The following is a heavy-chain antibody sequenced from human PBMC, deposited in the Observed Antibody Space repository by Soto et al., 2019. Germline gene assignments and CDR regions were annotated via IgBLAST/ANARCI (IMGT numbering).Heavy chain of an antibody. J-gene: IGHJ4*02. CDR2: INPSSSNT. D-gene: IGHD4-17*01. V-gene: IGHV3-23*05. CDR3: AKGANDYGIFEY. CDR1: GFPFQTYA. Sequence: EVQLLESGGGLVQPGGSLRLSCAASGFPFQTYAMSWVRQAPGKGLEWVSTINPSSSNTYYPDSVKGRFTISRDNSKDTLYLQVDSLRADDTAVYYCAKGANDYGIFEYWGQGILVTVSS.